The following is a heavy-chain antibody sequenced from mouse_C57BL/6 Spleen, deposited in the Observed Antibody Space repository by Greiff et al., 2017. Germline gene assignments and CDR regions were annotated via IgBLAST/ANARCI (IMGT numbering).Heavy chain of an antibody. Sequence: EVKLVESGGGLVKPGGSLKLSCAASGFTFSDYGMHWVRQAPEKGLEWVAYISSGSSPIYYADTVKGRFTISRDNAKNTLFLQMTSLRSEDTAMYYCARSDDYYPHYAMDYWGQGTSVTGSS. CDR1: GFTFSDYG. D-gene: IGHD2-3*01. CDR3: ARSDDYYPHYAMDY. V-gene: IGHV5-17*01. CDR2: ISSGSSPI. J-gene: IGHJ4*01.